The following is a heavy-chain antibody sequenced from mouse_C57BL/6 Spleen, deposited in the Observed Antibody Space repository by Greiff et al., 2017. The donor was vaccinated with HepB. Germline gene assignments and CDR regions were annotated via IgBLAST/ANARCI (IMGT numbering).Heavy chain of an antibody. CDR1: GYSITSGYY. D-gene: IGHD1-1*01. CDR2: ISYDGSN. CDR3: ARALYYGHDY. J-gene: IGHJ2*01. Sequence: VQLKESGPGLVKPSQSLSLTCSVTGYSITSGYYWNWIRQFPGNKLEWMGYISYDGSNNYNPSLKNRISITRDTSKNQFFLKLNSVTTEDTATYYCARALYYGHDYWGQGTTLTVSS. V-gene: IGHV3-6*01.